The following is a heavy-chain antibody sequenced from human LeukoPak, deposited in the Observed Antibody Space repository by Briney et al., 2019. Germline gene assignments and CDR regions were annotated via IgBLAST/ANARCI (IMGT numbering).Heavy chain of an antibody. CDR3: ARALAARGGYMDV. D-gene: IGHD6-13*01. J-gene: IGHJ6*03. Sequence: PSETLSLTCTVSGGSITSYYWSWIRQPPGKGLEWIGYIYYSGSTNYNPSLKSRVTISVDTSKNHFSLEVSSVTAADTAVYYCARALAARGGYMDVWGKGTTVTVSS. CDR1: GGSITSYY. CDR2: IYYSGST. V-gene: IGHV4-59*01.